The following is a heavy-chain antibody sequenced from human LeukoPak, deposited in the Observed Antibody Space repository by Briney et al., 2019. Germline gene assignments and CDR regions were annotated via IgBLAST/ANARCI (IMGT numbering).Heavy chain of an antibody. Sequence: TSETQSLTCTVSGGSISSYYWSWIRQPPGKGLEWIGYIYYSGSTNYNPSLKSRVTISVDTSKNQCSLKLSSVTAADTAVYYCARDKDGSWYSPFDYWGQGTLVTVSS. CDR2: IYYSGST. CDR1: GGSISSYY. CDR3: ARDKDGSWYSPFDY. J-gene: IGHJ4*02. D-gene: IGHD6-13*01. V-gene: IGHV4-59*01.